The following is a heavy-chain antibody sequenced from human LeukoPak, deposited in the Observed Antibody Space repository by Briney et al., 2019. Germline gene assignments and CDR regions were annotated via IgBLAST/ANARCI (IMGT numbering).Heavy chain of an antibody. CDR2: IKQDGSEK. Sequence: GGSLRLSRAASGIILSRYWMSWVGQAPGKGLEWVANIKQDGSEKWYVASVKGRFTISRDNAKDSLYLQMNSLRVEDTAVYYCAELGITMIGGVWGKGTTVTISS. CDR1: GIILSRYW. D-gene: IGHD3-10*02. CDR3: AELGITMIGGV. V-gene: IGHV3-7*01. J-gene: IGHJ6*04.